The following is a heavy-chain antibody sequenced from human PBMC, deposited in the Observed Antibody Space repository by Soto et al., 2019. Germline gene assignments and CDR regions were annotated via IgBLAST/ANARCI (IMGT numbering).Heavy chain of an antibody. J-gene: IGHJ6*03. Sequence: SETLSLTCTVSGGSISSSSYYWGWIRQPPGKGLEWIGSIYYSGSTYYNPSLKSRVTISVDTSKNQFSLKLSSVTAADTAVYYCARLGWRGGSCYYSYYMDVWGKGPTVTVSS. CDR1: GGSISSSSYY. V-gene: IGHV4-39*01. CDR2: IYYSGST. D-gene: IGHD2-15*01. CDR3: ARLGWRGGSCYYSYYMDV.